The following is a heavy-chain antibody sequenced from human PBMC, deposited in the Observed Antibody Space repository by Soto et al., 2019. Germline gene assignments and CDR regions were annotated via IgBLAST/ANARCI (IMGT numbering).Heavy chain of an antibody. D-gene: IGHD2-15*01. CDR1: GGSISGGGYY. J-gene: IGHJ4*02. Sequence: QVQLQESGPGLVKPSQTLSLTCTVSGGSISGGGYYWSWIRQYPGKGLEWIGYISYSGSAHYNPSLMSRVSLSIDTPKNQFSLKLSSVTAADTAVYYCARDDGGKTDFWGQGTLVTVSS. CDR3: ARDDGGKTDF. V-gene: IGHV4-31*03. CDR2: ISYSGSA.